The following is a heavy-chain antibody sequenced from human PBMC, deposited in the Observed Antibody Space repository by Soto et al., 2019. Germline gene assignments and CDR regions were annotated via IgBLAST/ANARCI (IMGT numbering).Heavy chain of an antibody. Sequence: AWWSLRLSCAASVFPFSTYWMHWVRQAPGKGPVWVSRINNDGSTTRYADSVKGRFTISRDNAKNTLYLQMNSLRAEDTAVYYCASQGLYYYGLDVWGQGTTVTVSS. CDR1: VFPFSTYW. CDR2: INNDGSTT. V-gene: IGHV3-74*01. J-gene: IGHJ6*02. CDR3: ASQGLYYYGLDV.